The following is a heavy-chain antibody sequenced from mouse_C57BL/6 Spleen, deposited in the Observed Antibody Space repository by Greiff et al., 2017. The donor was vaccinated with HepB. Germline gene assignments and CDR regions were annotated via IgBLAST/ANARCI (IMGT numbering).Heavy chain of an antibody. CDR1: GYTFTSYW. Sequence: VQLQQPGAELVMPGASVKLSCKASGYTFTSYWMHWVKQRPGQGLEWIGEIDPSDSYTNYNQKFKGKSTLTVDKSSSTAYMQLSSLTSEDSAVYYCARWTAQAPDYWGQGTTLTVSS. D-gene: IGHD3-2*02. V-gene: IGHV1-69*01. CDR2: IDPSDSYT. CDR3: ARWTAQAPDY. J-gene: IGHJ2*01.